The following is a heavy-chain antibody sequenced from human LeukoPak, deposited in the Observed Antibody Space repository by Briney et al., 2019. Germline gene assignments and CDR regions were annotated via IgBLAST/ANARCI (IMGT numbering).Heavy chain of an antibody. V-gene: IGHV1-8*01. D-gene: IGHD1-26*01. CDR2: MSPNSGNT. CDR1: GYTFTTYD. Sequence: ASVKVSCKASGYTFTTYDINWVRQAPGQGLEWMGWMSPNSGNTGYAQKFQGRVTMTRNTSISTAYMELSSLRSEDTAVYSCARDTRNWFDPWGQGTLVTVSS. J-gene: IGHJ5*02. CDR3: ARDTRNWFDP.